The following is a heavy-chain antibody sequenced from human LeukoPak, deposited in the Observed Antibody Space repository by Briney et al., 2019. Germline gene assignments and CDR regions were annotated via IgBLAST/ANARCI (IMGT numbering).Heavy chain of an antibody. D-gene: IGHD3-16*01. CDR1: GGSISRSY. CDR3: ARSRGVYYYYYYMDV. CDR2: IYGSGTI. Sequence: SETLSLTCTVSGGSISRSYWSWMRQPAGKGPEWIGRIYGSGTITYNPSLESRVTMSVDTSKNQFSLKLGSVTAADTAVYYCARSRGVYYYYYYMDVWGKGTTVTVSS. J-gene: IGHJ6*03. V-gene: IGHV4-4*07.